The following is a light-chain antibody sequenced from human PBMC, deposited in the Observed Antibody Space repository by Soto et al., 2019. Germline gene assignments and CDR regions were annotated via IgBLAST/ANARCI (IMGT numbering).Light chain of an antibody. CDR2: INNDGTL. J-gene: IGLJ2*01. Sequence: QPVLTQSPSVSASLGASVKVTCTLSSGHTNRAVAWHQQQPEKGPRYLMKINNDGTLSKGDGIPDRFSGSSSGAERYLIISSLHSEDEADYFCQTWGTDFVFFGDGTKLTVL. CDR1: SGHTNRA. CDR3: QTWGTDFVF. V-gene: IGLV4-69*02.